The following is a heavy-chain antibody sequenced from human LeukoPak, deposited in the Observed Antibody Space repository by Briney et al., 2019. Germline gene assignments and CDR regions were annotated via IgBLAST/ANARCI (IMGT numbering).Heavy chain of an antibody. Sequence: GGSLRLSCTTSGFTLRDYTMNWVRQAPWKRLEWLASTSSGGGVNFYADAVKGRFSISRDNGENSVYLQMNSLRAEDTAIYYCARDLGARGYWGQGTLVTVSS. CDR1: GFTLRDYT. V-gene: IGHV3-21*01. CDR2: TSSGGGVN. D-gene: IGHD3-16*01. J-gene: IGHJ4*02. CDR3: ARDLGARGY.